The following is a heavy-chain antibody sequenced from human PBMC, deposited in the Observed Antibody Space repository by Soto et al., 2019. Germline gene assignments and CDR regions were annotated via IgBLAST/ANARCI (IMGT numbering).Heavy chain of an antibody. CDR2: IFYTGST. V-gene: IGHV4-59*01. CDR3: ARVNRGAFDY. CDR1: GGSIRDYY. Sequence: QVQLQESGPGLVKPSETLSLTCTVSGGSIRDYYWVWIRQPPGKGLEWIGSIFYTGSTDYNPSLKSRVSISLATSKNQFSLNLGSVTAAATAVYYGARVNRGAFDYWGQGALVTVSS. J-gene: IGHJ4*02.